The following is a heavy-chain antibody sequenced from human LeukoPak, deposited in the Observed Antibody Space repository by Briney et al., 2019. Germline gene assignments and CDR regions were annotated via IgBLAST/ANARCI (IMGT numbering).Heavy chain of an antibody. V-gene: IGHV3-66*01. Sequence: GGSLRLSCAGSGLTVSSNYMSWVRQAPGKGLEWVSVIYSGGSTYYADSVKGRVTISRDNSKNTLYLQMNSLRAEDTAVYYCARDQRGDYFDYWGQGTLVTVSS. CDR1: GLTVSSNY. CDR3: ARDQRGDYFDY. J-gene: IGHJ4*02. D-gene: IGHD3-16*01. CDR2: IYSGGST.